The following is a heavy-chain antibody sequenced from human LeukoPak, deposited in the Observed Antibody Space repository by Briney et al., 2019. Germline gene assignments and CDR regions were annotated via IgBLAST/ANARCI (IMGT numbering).Heavy chain of an antibody. CDR1: GFTASSSY. CDR3: ATEGQYYDSSGYPTWTFDS. D-gene: IGHD3-22*01. J-gene: IGHJ4*02. Sequence: PGGSLRLSCAASGFTASSSYMSWVRQAPGKGLEWVSVIYSGGSTYYADSVKGRFTISRDNSKNTLYLQMNSLRAEDTAVYYCATEGQYYDSSGYPTWTFDSWGQGTLVTVSS. CDR2: IYSGGST. V-gene: IGHV3-66*02.